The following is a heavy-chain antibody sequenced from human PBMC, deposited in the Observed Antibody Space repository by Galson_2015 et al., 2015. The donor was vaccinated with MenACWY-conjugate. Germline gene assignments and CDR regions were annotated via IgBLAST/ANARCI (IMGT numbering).Heavy chain of an antibody. J-gene: IGHJ4*02. CDR2: ISGRTSNK. CDR3: ARESEGQKFDC. V-gene: IGHV3-21*06. CDR1: GFSFSTYS. Sequence: SLRLSCAASGFSFSTYSMNWVRQAPGKGLEWVSSISGRTSNKYYANSVKGRFTISRDNAENSLYLQMNSLRAEDTAVYYCARESEGQKFDCWGQGTLVTVSS.